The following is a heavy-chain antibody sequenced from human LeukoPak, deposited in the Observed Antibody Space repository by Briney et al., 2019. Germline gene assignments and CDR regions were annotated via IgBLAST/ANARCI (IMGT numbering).Heavy chain of an antibody. CDR2: INQDGSET. CDR3: ARDIVPPGICFDF. CDR1: GFTFSSYW. V-gene: IGHV3-7*01. D-gene: IGHD2-2*01. J-gene: IGHJ4*02. Sequence: GGSLRLSCAASGFTFSSYWMSWVRQAPGKGLEWVANINQDGSETYYVDSVRDRFTISRDNAKNSLYLQMNSLRAEDTAVYYCARDIVPPGICFDFWGQGTLVTVSS.